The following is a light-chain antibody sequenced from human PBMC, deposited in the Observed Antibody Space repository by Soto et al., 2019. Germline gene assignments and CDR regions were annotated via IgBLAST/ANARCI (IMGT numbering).Light chain of an antibody. Sequence: QSALTQPASVSGSPGQSITISCSGTSSDIGAYDHVAWFQQFPGKTPKLIIYSVSNRPSGVSYRFSGSKSGNTASLTISGLQAEDEADYYCISYTVSRSYVFGTGTKLTVL. CDR2: SVS. CDR1: SSDIGAYDH. V-gene: IGLV2-14*01. CDR3: ISYTVSRSYV. J-gene: IGLJ1*01.